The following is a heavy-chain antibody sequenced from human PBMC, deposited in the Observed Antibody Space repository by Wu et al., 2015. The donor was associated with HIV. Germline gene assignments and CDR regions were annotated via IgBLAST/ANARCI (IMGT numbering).Heavy chain of an antibody. CDR1: GGTFSSYA. CDR3: ARDGAIAVAGIYFDY. J-gene: IGHJ4*02. Sequence: QVHLVQFGGEVKKPGSSVKVTCKASGGTFSSYAIIWVRQAPGQGLEWMGGIIPIFDATKYAQKFQDRVTITADESTNTAYLELRSLRSDDTAVYYCARDGAIAVAGIYFDYWGQGTLVTVSS. V-gene: IGHV1-69*12. D-gene: IGHD6-19*01. CDR2: IIPIFDAT.